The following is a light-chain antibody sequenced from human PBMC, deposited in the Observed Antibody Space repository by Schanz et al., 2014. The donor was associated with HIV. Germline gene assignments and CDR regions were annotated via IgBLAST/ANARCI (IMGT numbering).Light chain of an antibody. CDR3: QQYGSSPLT. V-gene: IGKV3-20*01. CDR2: ATS. CDR1: QSVSSSY. Sequence: EIVLTQSPGTLSLSPGERATLSCRASQSVSSSYLAWYQQKRDQPPRLVIYATSTRAAGIPDRFSGTGSGTDFTLTISSLEPEDFAVYYCQQYGSSPLTFGGGTNVEI. J-gene: IGKJ4*01.